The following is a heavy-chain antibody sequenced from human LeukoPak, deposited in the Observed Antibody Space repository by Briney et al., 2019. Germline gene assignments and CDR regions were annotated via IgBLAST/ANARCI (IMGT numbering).Heavy chain of an antibody. D-gene: IGHD2-2*03. CDR1: GYTFTSYY. CDR3: ARDGGLDIVVVPAARPQYYFDY. Sequence: ASVKVSCKASGYTFTSYYMHWVRQAPGQGLEWMGIINPSGGSTSYAQKFQGRVTMTRDTSTSTVYMELSSLRSEDTAVYYCARDGGLDIVVVPAARPQYYFDYWGQGTLVTVPS. J-gene: IGHJ4*02. V-gene: IGHV1-46*01. CDR2: INPSGGST.